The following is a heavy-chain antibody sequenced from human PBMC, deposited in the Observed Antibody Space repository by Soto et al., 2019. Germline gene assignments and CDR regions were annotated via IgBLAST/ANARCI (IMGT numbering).Heavy chain of an antibody. J-gene: IGHJ5*02. D-gene: IGHD3-10*01. Sequence: QVQLVQSGAEVKKPGSSVKVSCKASGGTFSSYTISWVRQAPGQGLEWMGRIIPILGIANYAQQFKGRVTITADKKTSPTYMRVSRLRSEDTAVYYRSRNVDGDGSGSDTNWLDPWGQGTLVTVSS. CDR1: GGTFSSYT. CDR3: SRNVDGDGSGSDTNWLDP. CDR2: IIPILGIA. V-gene: IGHV1-69*02.